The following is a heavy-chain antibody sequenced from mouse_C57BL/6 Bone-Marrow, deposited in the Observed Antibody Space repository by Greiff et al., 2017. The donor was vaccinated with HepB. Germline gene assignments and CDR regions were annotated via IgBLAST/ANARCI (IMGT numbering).Heavy chain of an antibody. Sequence: EVKLMESGGGLVQPGGSMKLSCVASGFTFSNYWMNWVRQSPEKGLEWVAQIRLKSDNYATHYAESVKGRFTISRDDSKSSVYLQMNNLRAEDTGIYYCTGDLLWSLYYFDYWGQGTTLTVSS. CDR2: IRLKSDNYAT. CDR1: GFTFSNYW. J-gene: IGHJ2*01. D-gene: IGHD2-1*01. V-gene: IGHV6-3*01. CDR3: TGDLLWSLYYFDY.